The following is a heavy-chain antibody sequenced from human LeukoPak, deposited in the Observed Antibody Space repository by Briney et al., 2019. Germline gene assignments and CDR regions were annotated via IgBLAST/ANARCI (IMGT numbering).Heavy chain of an antibody. CDR3: ARGRSSSWYNWFDP. Sequence: ASVKVSCKASGYTFTGYYMHWVRQPPGQGLEWMGWINPNSGGTNYAQIFQGRVTMTRDTSISTAYMELSGLRSDDTAVYYCARGRSSSWYNWFDPWGQGTLVTVSS. V-gene: IGHV1-2*02. CDR1: GYTFTGYY. CDR2: INPNSGGT. D-gene: IGHD6-13*01. J-gene: IGHJ5*02.